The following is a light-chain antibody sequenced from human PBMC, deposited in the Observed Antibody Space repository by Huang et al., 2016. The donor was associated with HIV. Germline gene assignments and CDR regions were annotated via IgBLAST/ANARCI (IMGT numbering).Light chain of an antibody. CDR3: MQALQTPYT. V-gene: IGKV2-28*01. J-gene: IGKJ2*01. Sequence: DIVMTQSPLSLHVTPGEPASISFRSSQSLLHSNGYNYLDWYLQKPGQSIQILSYLGSNRASGVPDRCSGSGSGTDFTLKISRMEAEDVGVYYCMQALQTPYTFGQGTKLEIK. CDR2: LGS. CDR1: QSLLHSNGYNY.